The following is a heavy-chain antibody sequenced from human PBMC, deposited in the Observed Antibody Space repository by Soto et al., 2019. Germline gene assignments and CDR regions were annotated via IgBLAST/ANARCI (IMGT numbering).Heavy chain of an antibody. Sequence: PSETLSLTCTVSGGSISSYYWSWIRQPPGKGLEWIGYIYYSGSTNYNPSLKSRVTISVDTSKNQFSLKLSSVTAADTAVYYCARAVAYMDVWGKGTTVTVSS. CDR1: GGSISSYY. J-gene: IGHJ6*03. V-gene: IGHV4-59*01. CDR2: IYYSGST. D-gene: IGHD2-21*01. CDR3: ARAVAYMDV.